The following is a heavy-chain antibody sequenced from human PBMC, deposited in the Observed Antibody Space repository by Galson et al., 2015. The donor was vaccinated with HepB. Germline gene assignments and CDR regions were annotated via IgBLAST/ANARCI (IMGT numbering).Heavy chain of an antibody. J-gene: IGHJ4*02. CDR2: IYSGGST. V-gene: IGHV3-66*02. CDR1: GFTVSSNY. CDR3: NLSPSKSGMATITDYFDY. Sequence: SLRLSCAASGFTVSSNYMSWVRQAPGKGLEWVSVIYSGGSTYYADSVKGRFTISRDNSKNTLYLQMNSLRAEDTAVYYCNLSPSKSGMATITDYFDYWGQGTLVTVSS. D-gene: IGHD5-24*01.